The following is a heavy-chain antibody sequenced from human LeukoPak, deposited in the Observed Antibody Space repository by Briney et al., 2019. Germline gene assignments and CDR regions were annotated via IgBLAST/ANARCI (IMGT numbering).Heavy chain of an antibody. Sequence: ALVKVSCKASGYTFTTYDINWVRQATGQGLEWVGWMSPNTGNTGYAQKFQGRVTMTRNTSISTAYMELSSLTSEDTAVYYCGAVTITTNPDYWGQGTLVTVSS. J-gene: IGHJ4*02. CDR1: GYTFTTYD. CDR3: GAVTITTNPDY. CDR2: MSPNTGNT. D-gene: IGHD4-11*01. V-gene: IGHV1-8*01.